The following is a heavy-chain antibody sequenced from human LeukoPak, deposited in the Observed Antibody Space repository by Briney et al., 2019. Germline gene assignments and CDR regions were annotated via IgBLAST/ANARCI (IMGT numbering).Heavy chain of an antibody. CDR1: GFTFSSYG. CDR3: AKDRVSRGSGYYFDY. Sequence: GGSLRLSCAASGFTFSSYGMHWVRQAPGKGLEWVAVIWYDGSNKYYADSVKGRFTISRDNSKNTLYLQMNSLRAEDTAVYYCAKDRVSRGSGYYFDYWGQGTLVTVSS. J-gene: IGHJ4*02. CDR2: IWYDGSNK. D-gene: IGHD3-10*01. V-gene: IGHV3-33*06.